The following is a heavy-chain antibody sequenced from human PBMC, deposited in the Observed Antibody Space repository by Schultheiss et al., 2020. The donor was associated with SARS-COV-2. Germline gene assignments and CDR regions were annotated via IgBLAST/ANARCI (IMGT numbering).Heavy chain of an antibody. CDR3: ARGSVAAAGAENSSRPPVDY. CDR1: GYTFTGYY. CDR2: INPNSGGT. Sequence: ASVKVSCKASGYTFTGYYIHWVRQAPGKGLEWMGWINPNSGGTNYAQKFQGWVTMTRDTSASTAYMELSSLRSEDTAVYYCARGSVAAAGAENSSRPPVDYWGQGTLVTVSS. J-gene: IGHJ4*02. D-gene: IGHD6-13*01. V-gene: IGHV1-2*04.